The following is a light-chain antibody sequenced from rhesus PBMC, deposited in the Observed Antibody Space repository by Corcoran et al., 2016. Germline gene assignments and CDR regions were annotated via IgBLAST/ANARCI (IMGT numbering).Light chain of an antibody. CDR2: KAS. V-gene: IGKV1-74*01. Sequence: DIQMTQSPSSLSASVGDRVTITCRASENVNNYLNWYQQKPGKAPNPLIYKASTFQSGVPSRFSGSGSGTDYTFTISSLQPEDVATYYCQHGYGTLFTFGPGTKLDIK. CDR3: QHGYGTLFT. J-gene: IGKJ3*01. CDR1: ENVNNY.